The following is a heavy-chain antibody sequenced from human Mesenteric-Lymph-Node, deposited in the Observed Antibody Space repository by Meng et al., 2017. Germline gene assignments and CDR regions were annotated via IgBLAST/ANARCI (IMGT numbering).Heavy chain of an antibody. CDR3: AYIVGSGEYYPQSSY. J-gene: IGHJ4*02. V-gene: IGHV3-7*01. D-gene: IGHD1-26*01. CDR2: INQDESEK. CDR1: GLPFSNYR. Sequence: GGLLRSPCQALGLPFSNYRLSWSRQSPRKGREWVANINQDESEKYYVDSVKGRFTISRDNTKNSLYLRMNSLRAEDTAVYYCAYIVGSGEYYPQSSYWGQGTLVTVSS.